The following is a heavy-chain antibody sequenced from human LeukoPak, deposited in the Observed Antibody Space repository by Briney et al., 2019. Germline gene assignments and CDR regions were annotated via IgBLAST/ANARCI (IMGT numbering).Heavy chain of an antibody. CDR1: EFTFSDYG. V-gene: IGHV3-30*18. CDR2: ISYDGTNK. CDR3: AKGLRDLYGSGSPDAFDI. Sequence: GGSLRLSCAASEFTFSDYGMHWVRQAPGKGLEWVAAISYDGTNKYYADSVKGRFTISRDNSKNTLYLQMNSLRAEDTAVYYCAKGLRDLYGSGSPDAFDIWGQGTMVTVSS. J-gene: IGHJ3*02. D-gene: IGHD3-10*01.